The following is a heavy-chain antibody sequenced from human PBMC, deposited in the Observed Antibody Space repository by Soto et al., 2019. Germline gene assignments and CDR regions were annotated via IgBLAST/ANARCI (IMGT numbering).Heavy chain of an antibody. V-gene: IGHV4-59*08. Sequence: PSETLSLTCTVSGGSMSTYYWTWIRQPPGKGLEWIGYIYYSGSTNYNPSLKSRVTISVDTSKNQFSLKLSSVTAADTAVYYCARGGVGYGGSPPIAGVFDMGGKGKMVTV. D-gene: IGHD5-12*01. CDR1: GGSMSTYY. CDR3: ARGGVGYGGSPPIAGVFDM. J-gene: IGHJ3*02. CDR2: IYYSGST.